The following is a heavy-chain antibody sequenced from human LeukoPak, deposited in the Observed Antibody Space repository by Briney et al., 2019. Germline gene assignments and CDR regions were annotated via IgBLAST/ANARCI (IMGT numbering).Heavy chain of an antibody. V-gene: IGHV4-59*12. D-gene: IGHD4-23*01. CDR1: GGSISSYY. J-gene: IGHJ4*02. Sequence: SETLSLTCTVSGGSISSYYWSWIRQPPGKGLEWIGYIYYSGSTNYNPSLKSRVTISVDTSKNQFSLKLSSVTAADTAVYYCARRTMTTVVKSFDYWGQGTLVTVSS. CDR2: IYYSGST. CDR3: ARRTMTTVVKSFDY.